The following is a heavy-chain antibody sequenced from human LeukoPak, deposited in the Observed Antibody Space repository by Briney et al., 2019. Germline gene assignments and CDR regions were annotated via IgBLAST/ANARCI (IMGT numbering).Heavy chain of an antibody. D-gene: IGHD6-19*01. CDR3: ATRPAVAGSGFDY. CDR1: GFTFSSYA. V-gene: IGHV3-23*01. J-gene: IGHJ4*02. Sequence: GGSLRLSCAASGFTFSSYAMSWVRQAPGKGLEWVSAISGSGGRTYYADSVKGRFTISRDKSKNTLYLQMNSLRAEDTAVYDCATRPAVAGSGFDYWGQGTLVTVSS. CDR2: ISGSGGRT.